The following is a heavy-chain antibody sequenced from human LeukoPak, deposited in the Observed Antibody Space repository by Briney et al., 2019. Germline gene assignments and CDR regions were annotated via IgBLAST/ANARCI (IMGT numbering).Heavy chain of an antibody. CDR1: GGSFSGYY. D-gene: IGHD2-21*02. J-gene: IGHJ4*02. Sequence: SETLSLTCAVYGGSFSGYYWSWIRQPPGKGLEWIGEINHSGSTNYNPSLKSRVTISVDTSKNQFSLKLSSVTAADTAVYYCARRTCGGDCYSFDYWGQGTLVTVSS. V-gene: IGHV4-34*01. CDR3: ARRTCGGDCYSFDY. CDR2: INHSGST.